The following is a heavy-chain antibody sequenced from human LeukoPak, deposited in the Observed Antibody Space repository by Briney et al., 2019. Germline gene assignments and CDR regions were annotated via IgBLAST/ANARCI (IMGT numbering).Heavy chain of an antibody. V-gene: IGHV4-34*01. Sequence: GSLRLSCAASGFTFSSYSMNWVRQAPGKGLEWIGEINHSGSTNYNPSLKSRVTISVDTSKNQFSLKLSSVTAADTAVYYCARSSWGGYYFDYWGQGTLVTVSS. CDR1: GFTFSSYS. CDR2: INHSGST. J-gene: IGHJ4*02. CDR3: ARSSWGGYYFDY. D-gene: IGHD3-3*01.